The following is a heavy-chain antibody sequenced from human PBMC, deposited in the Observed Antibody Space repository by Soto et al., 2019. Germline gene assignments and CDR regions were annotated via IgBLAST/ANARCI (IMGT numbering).Heavy chain of an antibody. CDR3: AIKSPLAGDKAFDM. V-gene: IGHV5-51*01. CDR2: IYPGDSDT. D-gene: IGHD2-15*01. CDR1: GFSFNNYW. Sequence: PGESLEISCKGSGFSFNNYWIAWVRQMPGKGLEWMGIIYPGDSDTRYSPSFQGQVTISADKSISTAYLQWSSLKASDTAMECCAIKSPLAGDKAFDMWGQGTMVTVSS. J-gene: IGHJ3*02.